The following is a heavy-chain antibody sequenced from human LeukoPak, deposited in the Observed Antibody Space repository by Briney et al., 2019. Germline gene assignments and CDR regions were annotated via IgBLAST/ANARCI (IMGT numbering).Heavy chain of an antibody. D-gene: IGHD6-13*01. Sequence: GGSLRLSCAASGFTFSSYSMNWVRQAPGKGLEWVSSISSSSSYIYYADSVKGRFTISRDNAKNSLYLQMNSLRAEDTAVYYCLIAAAGSLGTNWFDPWGQGTLATVSS. CDR1: GFTFSSYS. V-gene: IGHV3-21*01. CDR3: LIAAAGSLGTNWFDP. CDR2: ISSSSSYI. J-gene: IGHJ5*02.